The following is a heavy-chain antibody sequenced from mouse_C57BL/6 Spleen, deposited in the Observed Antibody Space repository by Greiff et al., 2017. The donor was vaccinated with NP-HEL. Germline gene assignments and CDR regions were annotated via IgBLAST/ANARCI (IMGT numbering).Heavy chain of an antibody. J-gene: IGHJ2*01. Sequence: DVMLVESGGGLVKPGGSLKLSCAASGFTFSSYAMSWVRQTPEKRLEWVATISDGGSYTYYPDNVRGRFTISRDNAKNNLYLQMSQLKSEDTAMYYCARVTTGVDYFDYWGQGTTLTVSS. D-gene: IGHD1-1*01. CDR3: ARVTTGVDYFDY. CDR2: ISDGGSYT. CDR1: GFTFSSYA. V-gene: IGHV5-4*03.